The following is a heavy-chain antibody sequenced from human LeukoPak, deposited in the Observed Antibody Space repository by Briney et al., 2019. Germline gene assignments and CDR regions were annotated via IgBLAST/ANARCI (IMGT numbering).Heavy chain of an antibody. D-gene: IGHD3-3*01. CDR1: GFTFSSYA. V-gene: IGHV3-23*01. Sequence: GGSLRLSCAASGFTFSSYAMSWVRQAPGKGLEWVSAISGSGGSTYYADSVKGRFTISRDNSKNTLYLQMNSLRAEDTAVYYCARVFRPSLTVFIIRGAFDIWGQGTMVTVSS. CDR2: ISGSGGST. J-gene: IGHJ3*02. CDR3: ARVFRPSLTVFIIRGAFDI.